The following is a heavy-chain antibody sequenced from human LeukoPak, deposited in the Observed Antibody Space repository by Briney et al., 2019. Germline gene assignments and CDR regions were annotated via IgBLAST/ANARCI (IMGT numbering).Heavy chain of an antibody. D-gene: IGHD3-10*01. Sequence: GGSLRLSCVASGFTFSSFWMSWVRQAPGKGLEWVANIKQDGSEKYYVDSVKGRFTISRDNAKNSLYPQMNSLRAEDTAVYYCARDRGYYGSDSWGQGTMVTVSS. J-gene: IGHJ3*02. V-gene: IGHV3-7*03. CDR3: ARDRGYYGSDS. CDR1: GFTFSSFW. CDR2: IKQDGSEK.